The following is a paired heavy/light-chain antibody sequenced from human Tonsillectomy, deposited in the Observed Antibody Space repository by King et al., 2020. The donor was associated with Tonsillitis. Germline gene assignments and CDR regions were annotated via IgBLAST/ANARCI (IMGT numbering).Heavy chain of an antibody. J-gene: IGHJ4*02. Sequence: QVQLQQWGAGLLKPSETLSLTCAVYGGSFSGYYWSWIRQPPGKGLEWIGEINHSGSTNYNPSLKSRVTISVDTSKNQFSLKLSSVTAADTAVYYCARGPTVGYCSGGSCRLPRWKYFDYWGQGTLVTVSS. V-gene: IGHV4-34*01. CDR3: ARGPTVGYCSGGSCRLPRWKYFDY. CDR2: INHSGST. CDR1: GGSFSGYY. D-gene: IGHD2-15*01.
Light chain of an antibody. V-gene: IGKV1-9*01. CDR3: QQLSGYPHT. CDR2: AAS. Sequence: IQLTQSPSSLSASVGDRVTITCRASQGITTYLAWYQQKPGKAPKLLIYAASILQSGVPSRFSGSGSGTDFTLTISSLQPEDFATYYCQQLSGYPHTFGQGTKVEIK. CDR1: QGITTY. J-gene: IGKJ1*01.